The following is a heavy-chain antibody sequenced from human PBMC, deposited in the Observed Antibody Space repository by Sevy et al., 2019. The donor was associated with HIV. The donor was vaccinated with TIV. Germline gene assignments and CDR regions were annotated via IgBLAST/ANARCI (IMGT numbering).Heavy chain of an antibody. J-gene: IGHJ6*02. Sequence: SETLSLTCPLYGGSFNDYHWSWIRQSPGKGLECIGEINQIGIHSGSATYNPSLKSRVTISIDKSKNQLSLKLTSVTTADMAVYYCASVRIQSGGWGYGYSNARDVWGQGTTVTVSS. CDR2: INQIGIHSGSA. CDR1: GGSFNDYH. V-gene: IGHV4-34*01. CDR3: ASVRIQSGGWGYGYSNARDV. D-gene: IGHD6-25*01.